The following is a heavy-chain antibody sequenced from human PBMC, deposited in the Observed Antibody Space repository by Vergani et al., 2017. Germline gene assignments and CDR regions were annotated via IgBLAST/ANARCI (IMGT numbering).Heavy chain of an antibody. CDR3: AGGRDCSSTSPCGMDV. D-gene: IGHD2-2*01. CDR2: IIPILGIA. V-gene: IGHV1-69*02. Sequence: QVQLVQSGAEMKKPGSSVKVSCKASGGTFSSYTINWVRQAPGQGLEWMGRIIPILGIANYAQKFQGRVTITADKSTSTAYMELSSLRSEDTAVYYCAGGRDCSSTSPCGMDVWGQGTTVTVSS. J-gene: IGHJ6*02. CDR1: GGTFSSYT.